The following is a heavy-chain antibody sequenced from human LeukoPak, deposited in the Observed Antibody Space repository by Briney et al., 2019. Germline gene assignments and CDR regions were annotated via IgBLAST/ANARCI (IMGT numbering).Heavy chain of an antibody. CDR2: INHSGST. J-gene: IGHJ3*02. CDR1: GGSFGGYY. D-gene: IGHD1-20*01. V-gene: IGHV4-34*01. Sequence: PSETLSLTCAVYGGSFGGYYWSWIRQPPGKGLEWIGEINHSGSTNYNPSLKSRVTISVDTSKNQFSLKLSSVTAADTAVYYCARRRYLAFDIWGQGTMVTVSS. CDR3: ARRRYLAFDI.